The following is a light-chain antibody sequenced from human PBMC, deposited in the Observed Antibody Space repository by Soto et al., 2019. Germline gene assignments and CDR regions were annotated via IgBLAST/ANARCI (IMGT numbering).Light chain of an antibody. Sequence: DIQMTQSPSSLSASVGDRVTITCGASQSISNYLNWYQQKPGKAPKFLIYDASTLESGVPSRFSGSGSGTEFTLTISSLQPDDFATYYCQQYNNYPRTFGQGTKVDIK. CDR1: QSISNY. J-gene: IGKJ1*01. CDR2: DAS. CDR3: QQYNNYPRT. V-gene: IGKV1-5*01.